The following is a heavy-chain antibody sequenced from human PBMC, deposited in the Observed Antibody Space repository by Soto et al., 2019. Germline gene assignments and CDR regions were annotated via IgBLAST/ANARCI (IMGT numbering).Heavy chain of an antibody. Sequence: QVQLVQSGAELKKPGASVKVSCKASGYTFSNYDMNWVRQATGQGPEWIGWVNPNNGDTGYAQKFQGRVTLTTDISTPSAYMGRTSLRSEDTAIYYCAKVSRKGSAIDFDYWGQGTLITVSS. J-gene: IGHJ4*02. CDR3: AKVSRKGSAIDFDY. CDR2: VNPNNGDT. V-gene: IGHV1-8*01. D-gene: IGHD3-10*01. CDR1: GYTFSNYD.